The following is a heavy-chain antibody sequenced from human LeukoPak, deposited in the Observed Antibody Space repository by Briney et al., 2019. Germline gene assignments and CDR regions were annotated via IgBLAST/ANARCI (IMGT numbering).Heavy chain of an antibody. D-gene: IGHD3-9*01. V-gene: IGHV3-23*01. CDR3: AKVAYYVILTGFRDSYYFDY. CDR2: ISGSGGST. J-gene: IGHJ4*02. CDR1: GFTFSSYA. Sequence: GGSLRLSCAASGFTFSSYAMSWVRQAPGKGLEWVSAISGSGGSTYYADSVKGRFTISRDNSKNTLYLQMNSLRAEDTAVYYCAKVAYYVILTGFRDSYYFDYWGQGTLVTVSS.